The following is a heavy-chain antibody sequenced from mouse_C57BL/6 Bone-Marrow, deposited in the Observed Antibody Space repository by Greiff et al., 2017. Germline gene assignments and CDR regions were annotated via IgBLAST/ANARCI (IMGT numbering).Heavy chain of an antibody. CDR2: INPSSGYT. Sequence: VQLQQSGAELARPGASVTMSCKASGYTFTSYTMHWVKQRPGQGLAWIGYINPSSGYTKYNQQFKDKATLTVDKSSSTAYMRLSSLTTEDSAVYYCARWGWEFAYWGQGTLVTVAA. CDR3: ARWGWEFAY. V-gene: IGHV1-4*01. CDR1: GYTFTSYT. J-gene: IGHJ3*01. D-gene: IGHD2-3*01.